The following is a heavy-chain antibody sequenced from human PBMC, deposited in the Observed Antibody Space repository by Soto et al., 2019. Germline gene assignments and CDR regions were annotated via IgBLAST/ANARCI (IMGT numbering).Heavy chain of an antibody. J-gene: IGHJ4*02. CDR2: IYSGGST. Sequence: LRLSCAASGFTVSSNYMSWVRQAPGKGLEWVLVIYSGGSTYYADSVKGRFTISRDNSKNTLYLQMNSLRAEDTAVYYCAKGGRQWLVTSDFNYWGQGALVTVSS. V-gene: IGHV3-53*05. D-gene: IGHD6-19*01. CDR3: AKGGRQWLVTSDFNY. CDR1: GFTVSSNY.